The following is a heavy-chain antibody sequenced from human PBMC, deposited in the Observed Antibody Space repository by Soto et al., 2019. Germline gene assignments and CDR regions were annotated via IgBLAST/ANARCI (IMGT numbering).Heavy chain of an antibody. D-gene: IGHD3-22*01. CDR1: GGSFSGYY. CDR3: ARALLGYDSSGYSYFDY. CDR2: INHSGGT. Sequence: SETLSLTCAVYGGSFSGYYWSWIRQPPGKGLEWIGEINHSGGTNYNPSLKSRVTISVDTSKNQFSLKLSSVTAADTAVYYCARALLGYDSSGYSYFDYWGQGTLVTVSS. V-gene: IGHV4-34*01. J-gene: IGHJ4*02.